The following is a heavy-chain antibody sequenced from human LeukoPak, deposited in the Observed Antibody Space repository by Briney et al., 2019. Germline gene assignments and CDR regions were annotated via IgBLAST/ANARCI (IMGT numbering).Heavy chain of an antibody. CDR2: MNPDIGGT. CDR3: ATDIIAVAGTFDY. V-gene: IGHV1-2*02. Sequence: ASVKVSCKVSGYTFSDYYIHWVRQAPGEGLEWMGWMNPDIGGTSYAPKFQDRVTMTRDTSISTVYVELSRLTSDDTAVYYCATDIIAVAGTFDYWGQGTLVTVSS. CDR1: GYTFSDYY. D-gene: IGHD6-19*01. J-gene: IGHJ4*02.